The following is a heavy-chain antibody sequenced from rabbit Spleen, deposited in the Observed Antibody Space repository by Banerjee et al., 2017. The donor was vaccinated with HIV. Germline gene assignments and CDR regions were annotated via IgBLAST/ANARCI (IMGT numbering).Heavy chain of an antibody. J-gene: IGHJ3*01. CDR1: GFSFSSSYW. CDR3: ARVSETSGWGEDL. CDR2: IDAGSSGRT. Sequence: QSLEESGGDLVKPGASLTLTCTASGFSFSSSYWICWVRQAPGKGLEWIACIDAGSSGRTYYASWAKGRFTISKTSSTAVTLQMTSLTVADTATYFCARVSETSGWGEDLWGQGTLVTVS. D-gene: IGHD4-1*01. V-gene: IGHV1S40*01.